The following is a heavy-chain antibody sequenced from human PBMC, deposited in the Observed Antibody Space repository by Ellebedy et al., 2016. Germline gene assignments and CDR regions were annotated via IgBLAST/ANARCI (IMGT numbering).Heavy chain of an antibody. CDR1: GYMFASYW. Sequence: GESLKISCQAFGYMFASYWIGWVRQMPGKGLEWMGSLYPVDSDPRYGPSFQGQVIISADKYINTAYLQWTGLKASDTAMYYCARPRTPMGFNAFDIWGQGTMVTVSS. CDR3: ARPRTPMGFNAFDI. CDR2: LYPVDSDP. D-gene: IGHD5-18*01. J-gene: IGHJ3*02. V-gene: IGHV5-51*01.